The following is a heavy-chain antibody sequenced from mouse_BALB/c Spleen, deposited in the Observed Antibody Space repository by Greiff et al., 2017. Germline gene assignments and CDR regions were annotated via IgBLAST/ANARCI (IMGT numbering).Heavy chain of an antibody. Sequence: EVMLVESGGGLVQPGGSLRLSCATSGFTFTDYYMSWVRQPPGKALEWLGFIRNKANGYTTEYSASVKGRFTISRDNSQSILYLQMNTLRAEDSATYCCARFYDVYYFDYWGQGTTLTVSS. CDR1: GFTFTDYY. V-gene: IGHV7-3*02. J-gene: IGHJ2*01. D-gene: IGHD2-3*01. CDR3: ARFYDVYYFDY. CDR2: IRNKANGYTT.